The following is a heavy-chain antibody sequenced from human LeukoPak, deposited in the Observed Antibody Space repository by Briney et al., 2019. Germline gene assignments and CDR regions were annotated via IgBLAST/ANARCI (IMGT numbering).Heavy chain of an antibody. V-gene: IGHV4-59*08. Sequence: SETLSLTCTVSGGSISSYYWSWIRQPPGKGLEWIGYIYYSGSTNYNPSLKSRVTISVDTSKNQFSLKLSSVTAADTAVYYCAGGGPRNNRLWFGELSKNNWFAPGGKGTLVPVSS. D-gene: IGHD3-10*01. CDR1: GGSISSYY. CDR3: AGGGPRNNRLWFGELSKNNWFAP. CDR2: IYYSGST. J-gene: IGHJ5*02.